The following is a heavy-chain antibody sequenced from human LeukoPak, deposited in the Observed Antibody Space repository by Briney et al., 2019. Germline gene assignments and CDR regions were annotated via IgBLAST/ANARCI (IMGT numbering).Heavy chain of an antibody. Sequence: GGSLRLSCAASGFTFSSYWMSWVRQAPGKGLEWVSLIRSRSSYIYYADSVKGRFTISRDNAKNSLYLQMNSLRAEDTAVYYCARGHSSSWMSEIDYWGQGTLVTVSS. CDR2: IRSRSSYI. J-gene: IGHJ4*02. V-gene: IGHV3-21*01. CDR3: ARGHSSSWMSEIDY. CDR1: GFTFSSYW. D-gene: IGHD6-13*01.